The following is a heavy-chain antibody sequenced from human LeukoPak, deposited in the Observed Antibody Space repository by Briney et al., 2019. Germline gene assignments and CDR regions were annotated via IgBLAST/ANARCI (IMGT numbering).Heavy chain of an antibody. V-gene: IGHV3-30*02. CDR2: IRYDGSNK. D-gene: IGHD2-8*01. Sequence: AXSGFTXSSYXXHWVRQAPGKGLEWVAFIRYDGSNKYYADSVKGRFTISRDNSKNTLYLQMNSLRAEDTAVYYCAKGVIDYWGQGTLVTVSS. J-gene: IGHJ4*02. CDR1: GFTXSSYX. CDR3: AKGVIDY.